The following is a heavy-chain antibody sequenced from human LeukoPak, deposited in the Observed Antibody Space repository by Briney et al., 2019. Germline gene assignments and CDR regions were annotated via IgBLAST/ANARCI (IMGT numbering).Heavy chain of an antibody. D-gene: IGHD6-13*01. CDR1: GYTFVTKP. Sequence: GASVKVSCKTSGYTFVTKPISWVRQAPGQGLEWMGRIIPILGIANYAQKFQGRVTITADKSTSTAYMELSSLRSEDTAVYYCARDSSDSSSWQRRYFQHWGQGTLVTVSS. CDR2: IIPILGIA. CDR3: ARDSSDSSSWQRRYFQH. V-gene: IGHV1-69*04. J-gene: IGHJ1*01.